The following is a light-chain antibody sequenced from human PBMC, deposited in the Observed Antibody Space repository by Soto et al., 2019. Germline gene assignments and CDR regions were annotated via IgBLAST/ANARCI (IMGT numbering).Light chain of an antibody. CDR1: SSDVGGYHY. Sequence: QSALTQPPSASGSPGQSVTISCTGTSSDVGGYHYVSWYQQHPGKAPKLMIYEVSKWPSGVPDRISGSKSGNTASLTVSGLQAEDEADYYCSSYAGSNYVVFGGGTKLTVL. J-gene: IGLJ2*01. CDR2: EVS. CDR3: SSYAGSNYVV. V-gene: IGLV2-8*01.